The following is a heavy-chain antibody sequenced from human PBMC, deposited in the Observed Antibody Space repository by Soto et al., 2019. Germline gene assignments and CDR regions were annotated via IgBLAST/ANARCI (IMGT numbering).Heavy chain of an antibody. CDR3: AREGALLFGGNSDYYSTMDV. V-gene: IGHV4-30-4*02. D-gene: IGHD2-21*02. CDR1: RLSIFSFYYY. CDR2: IYYSGDT. J-gene: IGHJ6*02. Sequence: PSGTLSLTCTFHRLSIFSFYYYWNLNSEPPGNGLEWIGYIYYSGDTSYNPSLKSRVTISIDTSKNQFSLKLSSVTAADTAFYYCAREGALLFGGNSDYYSTMDVWGQGTTVT.